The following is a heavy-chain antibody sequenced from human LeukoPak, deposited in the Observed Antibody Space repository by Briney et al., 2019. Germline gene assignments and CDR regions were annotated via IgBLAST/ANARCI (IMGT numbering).Heavy chain of an antibody. CDR3: ARAFGSGSYHNPDH. CDR1: GYTFTNYY. Sequence: ASVKVSCKASGYTFTNYYMHWVRQAPGQGLAWMEVINPSGGTTSYAQKFQGRVNMTRDTYTSTVYMELSSLRSEDTAVYYCARAFGSGSYHNPDHWGQGTLVTVSS. J-gene: IGHJ5*02. D-gene: IGHD3-10*01. V-gene: IGHV1-46*01. CDR2: INPSGGTT.